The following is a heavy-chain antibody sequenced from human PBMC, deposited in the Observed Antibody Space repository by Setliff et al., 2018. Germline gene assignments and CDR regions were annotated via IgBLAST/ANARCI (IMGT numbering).Heavy chain of an antibody. V-gene: IGHV3-21*01. CDR2: ISSSSSYI. D-gene: IGHD5-18*01. CDR1: GFTFSSYS. Sequence: GGSLRLSCAASGFTFSSYSMNWVRQAPGKGLEWVSPISSSSSYIYYADSVKGRFTISRDNAKNSLYLQMNSLRAEDTAVYYCARDHSMGYSYGHHFDYWGQGTLVTVSS. J-gene: IGHJ4*02. CDR3: ARDHSMGYSYGHHFDY.